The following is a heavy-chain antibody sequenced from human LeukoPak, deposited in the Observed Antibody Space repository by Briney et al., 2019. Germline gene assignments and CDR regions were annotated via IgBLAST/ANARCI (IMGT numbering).Heavy chain of an antibody. D-gene: IGHD5-18*01. V-gene: IGHV1-2*02. CDR2: INPNSGGT. CDR3: ARLRGYSYSFDY. CDR1: GYTFTGYY. J-gene: IGHJ4*02. Sequence: ASVKVSCKASGYTFTGYYMHWVRQAPGQGLEWMGWINPNSGGTNYAQKFQGRVTMTRDTSISTAYMELSRLRSDDTAVYYCARLRGYSYSFDYWGQGTLVTVSS.